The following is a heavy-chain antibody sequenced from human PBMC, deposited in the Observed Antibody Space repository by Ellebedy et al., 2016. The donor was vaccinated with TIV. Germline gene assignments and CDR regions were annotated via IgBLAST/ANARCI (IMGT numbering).Heavy chain of an antibody. Sequence: GESLKISXAASGFTFDDYMMHWVRQAPGKGLEWVSLIVWDGSYTNYADSVKGRFTISRDNSKNSLYLQMKSLRTEDTALYYCAKDIGAGTYFDYWGQGTLVTVSS. CDR3: AKDIGAGTYFDY. J-gene: IGHJ4*02. D-gene: IGHD6-19*01. CDR2: IVWDGSYT. CDR1: GFTFDDYM. V-gene: IGHV3-43*01.